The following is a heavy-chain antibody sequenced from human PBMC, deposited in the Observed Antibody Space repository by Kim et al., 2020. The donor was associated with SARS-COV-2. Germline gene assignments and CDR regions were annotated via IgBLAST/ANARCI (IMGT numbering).Heavy chain of an antibody. CDR3: AREGTGFGELSY. V-gene: IGHV3-74*03. J-gene: IGHJ4*02. Sequence: GGSLRLSCEASGYIFSSYWMHWVRQVPGKGLVWVARIDNDGSTTTYAASVKGRFTISRDNARNTLYLQMNSLSVDDTAVYYCAREGTGFGELSYWGQGTLVAVSS. CDR1: GYIFSSYW. CDR2: IDNDGSTT. D-gene: IGHD3-10*01.